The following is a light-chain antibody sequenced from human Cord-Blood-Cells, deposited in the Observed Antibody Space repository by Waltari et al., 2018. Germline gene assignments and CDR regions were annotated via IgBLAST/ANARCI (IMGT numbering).Light chain of an antibody. CDR1: ALPKQY. J-gene: IGLJ1*01. V-gene: IGLV3-25*02. CDR3: QSADSSGTYPV. Sequence: SYELTQPPSVSVSPGQTARITCSGDALPKQYAYWYQQKPGQAPVLVIYKDSERPSGIPERFSGSSSGKTVTLTISGVQAEDEADYYCQSADSSGTYPVFGTGTKVTVL. CDR2: KDS.